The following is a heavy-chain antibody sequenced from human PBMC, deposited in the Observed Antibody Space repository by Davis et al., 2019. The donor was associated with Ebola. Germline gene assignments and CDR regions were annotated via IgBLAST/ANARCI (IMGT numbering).Heavy chain of an antibody. D-gene: IGHD6-19*01. V-gene: IGHV3-48*02. Sequence: GESLKISCEVSGFTFSGSGMTWVRQAPGKGLEWVSHINSGGSDSYADSLNDRFRTSRDDAKNTVYLEMNSLRDEDTATYYCATDPEGWLDFDYWGPGTMVTVYS. CDR3: ATDPEGWLDFDY. CDR1: GFTFSGSG. CDR2: INSGGSD. J-gene: IGHJ4*02.